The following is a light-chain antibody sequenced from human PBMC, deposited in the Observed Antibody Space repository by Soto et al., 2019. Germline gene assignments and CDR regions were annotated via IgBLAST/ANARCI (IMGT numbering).Light chain of an antibody. Sequence: QSVLTKAASVSGSTGQSLPISNKGTSSDVGRYNLVTWYQHYPGKAPELMIYDVSKRPSGVVNRFSGSKSGNTASLTISGLQAEDEADYYCCTYAGSNTYVFGTVTKVTVL. CDR1: SSDVGRYNL. J-gene: IGLJ1*01. V-gene: IGLV2-23*02. CDR3: CTYAGSNTYV. CDR2: DVS.